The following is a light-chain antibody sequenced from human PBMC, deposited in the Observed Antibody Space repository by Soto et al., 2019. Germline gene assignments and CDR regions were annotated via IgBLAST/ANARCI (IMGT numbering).Light chain of an antibody. CDR3: QQSYSTPWT. Sequence: DIQMTQSPSSLSASVGDRVTITCRASQSISSYLNWYQQKPGKAPKLLIYAASSLQSGVPSRFSRSGSGTDFTLTISSLQPEDFATYYCQQSYSTPWTFGQGTKVGIK. CDR2: AAS. CDR1: QSISSY. J-gene: IGKJ1*01. V-gene: IGKV1-39*01.